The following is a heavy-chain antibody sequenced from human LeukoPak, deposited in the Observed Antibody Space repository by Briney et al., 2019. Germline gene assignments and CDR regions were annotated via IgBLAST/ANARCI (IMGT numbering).Heavy chain of an antibody. V-gene: IGHV3-23*01. CDR2: ISGSGGST. D-gene: IGHD3-22*01. J-gene: IGHJ4*02. CDR1: GFTFSSYA. CDR3: AKDPYDSSGYFSFDY. Sequence: GGSLRLSCAASGFTFSSYAMSWVRQAPGKGLEWVSAISGSGGSTYYADSVKGRFTISRDNSKNTLYLQMNCLRAEDTAVYYCAKDPYDSSGYFSFDYWGQGTLVTVSS.